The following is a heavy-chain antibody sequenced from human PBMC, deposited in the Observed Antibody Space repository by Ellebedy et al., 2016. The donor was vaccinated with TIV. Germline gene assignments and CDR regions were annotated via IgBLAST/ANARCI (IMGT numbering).Heavy chain of an antibody. J-gene: IGHJ6*02. D-gene: IGHD3-10*01. CDR1: GFTFSSYG. CDR2: ISYDGSNK. Sequence: GGSLRLSXAASGFTFSSYGMHWVRQAPGKGLEWVAVISYDGSNKYYADSVKGRFTISRDNSKNTLYLQMNSLRAEDTAVYYCAKDMSGVRDTDYYYGMDVWGQGTTVTVSS. V-gene: IGHV3-30*18. CDR3: AKDMSGVRDTDYYYGMDV.